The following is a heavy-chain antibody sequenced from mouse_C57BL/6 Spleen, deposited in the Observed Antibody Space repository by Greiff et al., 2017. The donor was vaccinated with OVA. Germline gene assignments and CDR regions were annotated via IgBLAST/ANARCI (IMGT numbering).Heavy chain of an antibody. CDR3: ARLYYGNSAWFAY. V-gene: IGHV14-2*01. CDR2: IDPEDGET. Sequence: VQLQQSGAELVKPGASVKLSCTASGFNIKDYYMPWVKQRTEQGLEWIGRIDPEDGETKYAPKFPGKATITADTSSNTAYLQLSSLTSEDTAVYYCARLYYGNSAWFAYWGQGTLVTVSA. D-gene: IGHD2-1*01. CDR1: GFNIKDYY. J-gene: IGHJ3*01.